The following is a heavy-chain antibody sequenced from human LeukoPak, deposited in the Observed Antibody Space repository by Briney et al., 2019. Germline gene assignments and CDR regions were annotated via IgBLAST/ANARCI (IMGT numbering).Heavy chain of an antibody. Sequence: GGSLRLSCAASGFTFSDNWMHWVRQAPGKGLVWVSRINGDGTSTRYADSVKGRFTISRDNAKNTLYLQMNSLSAEDTAVYYCAKLAGATVGIDYWGQGTLVTVSS. CDR2: INGDGTST. D-gene: IGHD1-26*01. CDR3: AKLAGATVGIDY. V-gene: IGHV3-74*01. CDR1: GFTFSDNW. J-gene: IGHJ4*02.